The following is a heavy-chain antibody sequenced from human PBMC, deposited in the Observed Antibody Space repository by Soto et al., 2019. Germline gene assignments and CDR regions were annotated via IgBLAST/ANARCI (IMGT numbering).Heavy chain of an antibody. CDR1: GGSISSSSYY. V-gene: IGHV4-39*01. CDR3: ARRSRPPPAAKGWFDP. CDR2: IYYSGST. D-gene: IGHD2-2*01. Sequence: PSETLSLTCTVSGGSISSSSYYWGWIRQPPGKGLEWIGSIYYSGSTYYNPSLKSRVTISVDTSKNQFSLKLSSVTAADTAVYYCARRSRPPPAAKGWFDPWGQGTLVTVSS. J-gene: IGHJ5*02.